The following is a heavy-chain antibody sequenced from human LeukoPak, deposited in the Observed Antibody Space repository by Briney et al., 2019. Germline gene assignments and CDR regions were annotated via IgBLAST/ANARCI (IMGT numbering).Heavy chain of an antibody. V-gene: IGHV3-21*01. CDR2: ISSSSSYI. CDR3: TRDGGSFCDFDY. Sequence: GGSLRLSCAASGFTFSSYSMNWVRQAPGKGLEWVSSISSSSSYIYYADSVKGRFTISRDNSKNTVYLQMGSLRGEDMAVYYCTRDGGSFCDFDYWGQGALVTVSS. J-gene: IGHJ4*02. D-gene: IGHD1-26*01. CDR1: GFTFSSYS.